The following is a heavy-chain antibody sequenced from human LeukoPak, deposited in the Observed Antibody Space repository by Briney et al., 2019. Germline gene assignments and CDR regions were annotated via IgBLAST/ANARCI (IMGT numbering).Heavy chain of an antibody. D-gene: IGHD2-15*01. Sequence: ASVKVSCKASGYTFTSYDINWVRQAPGQGLEWMGWISAYNGNTNYAQRLQGRVTMTTDTSTSTAYMELRSLTSDDTAVYYCARVPSGGPFDYWGQGTLVTVSS. J-gene: IGHJ4*02. V-gene: IGHV1-18*01. CDR1: GYTFTSYD. CDR3: ARVPSGGPFDY. CDR2: ISAYNGNT.